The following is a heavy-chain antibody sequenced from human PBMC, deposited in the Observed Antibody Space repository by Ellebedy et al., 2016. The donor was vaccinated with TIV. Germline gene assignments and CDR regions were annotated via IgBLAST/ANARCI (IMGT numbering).Heavy chain of an antibody. D-gene: IGHD2-2*01. J-gene: IGHJ4*02. Sequence: GESLKISXAASGFTFSSYAMSWVRQAPGRGLEWVPGISDSVGGTLFADSVRGRFTISRDSSKNTLYLQMHSLRVEDTATYYCAREGGEFCTSASCSFGSWGQGTPVTVSS. CDR3: AREGGEFCTSASCSFGS. CDR2: ISDSVGGT. V-gene: IGHV3-23*01. CDR1: GFTFSSYA.